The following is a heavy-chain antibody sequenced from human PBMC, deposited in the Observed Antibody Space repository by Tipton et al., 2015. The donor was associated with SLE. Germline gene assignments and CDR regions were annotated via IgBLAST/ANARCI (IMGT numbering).Heavy chain of an antibody. J-gene: IGHJ6*03. CDR1: GVSITGTSYY. Sequence: LRLSCDVSGVSITGTSYYWSWIRQPPGKGLEWIGYIYYSGSTNYNPSLKSRVTISVDTSKNQFSLKLSSVTAADTAVYYCARGYSGSYYYYYYYMDVWGKGTTVTVSS. D-gene: IGHD1-26*01. V-gene: IGHV4-61*01. CDR3: ARGYSGSYYYYYYYMDV. CDR2: IYYSGST.